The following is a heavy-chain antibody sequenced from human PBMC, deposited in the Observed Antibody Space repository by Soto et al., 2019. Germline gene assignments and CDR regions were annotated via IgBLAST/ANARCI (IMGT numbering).Heavy chain of an antibody. CDR1: GGTFRSYS. CDR3: ARPDEGGYSSNHHYYYALDV. D-gene: IGHD3-22*01. CDR2: IIPIFDIT. Sequence: SSVKVACKASGGTFRSYSISWVRQAPGQGLDWMGGIIPIFDITNYAQKFQGRGAITADESTSTAYMELSSLGSDDTAVYYCARPDEGGYSSNHHYYYALDVWGQGTTVTV. J-gene: IGHJ6*02. V-gene: IGHV1-69*13.